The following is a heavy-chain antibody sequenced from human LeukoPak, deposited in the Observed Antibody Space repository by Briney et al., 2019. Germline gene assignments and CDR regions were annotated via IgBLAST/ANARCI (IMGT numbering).Heavy chain of an antibody. J-gene: IGHJ4*02. V-gene: IGHV4-34*01. CDR2: INHSGST. CDR1: GGSISSYY. CDR3: AREQPHYLFDY. D-gene: IGHD1-26*01. Sequence: PSETLSLTCTVSGGSISSYYWSWIRQPPGKGLEWIGEINHSGSTNYNPSLKSRVTISVDTSKNQFSLKLSSVTAADTAVYYCAREQPHYLFDYWGQGTLVTVSS.